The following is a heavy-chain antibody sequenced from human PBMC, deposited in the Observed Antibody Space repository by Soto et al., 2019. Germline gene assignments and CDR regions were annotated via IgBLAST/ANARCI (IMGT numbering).Heavy chain of an antibody. D-gene: IGHD2-2*01. V-gene: IGHV3-21*01. Sequence: GGSLRLSCAASGFTFSSYSMNWVRQAPGKGLEWVSSISSSSSYIYYADSVKGRFTISRDNAKNSLYLQMNSLRAEDTAVYYCARDERLYQLLLPSYYYYYMDVWGKGTTVTVSS. CDR3: ARDERLYQLLLPSYYYYYMDV. CDR2: ISSSSSYI. CDR1: GFTFSSYS. J-gene: IGHJ6*03.